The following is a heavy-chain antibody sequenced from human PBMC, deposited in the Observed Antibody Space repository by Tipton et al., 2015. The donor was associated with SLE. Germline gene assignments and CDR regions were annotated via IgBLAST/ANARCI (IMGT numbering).Heavy chain of an antibody. CDR3: TSALQWLIAFDV. D-gene: IGHD6-19*01. J-gene: IGHJ3*01. Sequence: SLRLSCAASGFTFSGSAMHWVRQASGKGLEGVGRIRRKANNYATTYAASVKGRFTISRDDSKNTAYLQMNSLKTEDTAVYYCTSALQWLIAFDVWGQGTMVTVSS. V-gene: IGHV3-73*01. CDR2: IRRKANNYAT. CDR1: GFTFSGSA.